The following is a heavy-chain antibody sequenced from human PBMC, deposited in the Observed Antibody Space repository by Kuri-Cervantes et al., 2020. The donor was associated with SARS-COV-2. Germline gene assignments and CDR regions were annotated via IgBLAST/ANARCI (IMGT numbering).Heavy chain of an antibody. D-gene: IGHD4-17*01. J-gene: IGHJ4*02. CDR1: GFTFSSYA. Sequence: GGSLRLSCAASGFTFSSYAIHWVRQAPGKGLEWVSAISGSGGSTYYADSVKGRFTISRDNSKNTLYLQMNSLRAEDTAVYYCAKLGSRRHYEDWGQGTLVTVSS. CDR2: ISGSGGST. CDR3: AKLGSRRHYED. V-gene: IGHV3-23*01.